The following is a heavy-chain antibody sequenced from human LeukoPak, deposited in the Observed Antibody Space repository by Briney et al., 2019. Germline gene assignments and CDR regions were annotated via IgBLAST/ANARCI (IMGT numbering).Heavy chain of an antibody. V-gene: IGHV4-34*01. D-gene: IGHD3-22*01. CDR1: GGSFSGYY. CDR2: INHSGST. Sequence: PSETLSLTCAVYGGSFSGYYWSWIRQPPGKGLEWIGEINHSGSTNYNPSLKSRVTISVDTSKNQFSLKLSSVTAADTAVYYCASLDGDYYDSSGYPRDYWGQGTLVTVSS. J-gene: IGHJ4*02. CDR3: ASLDGDYYDSSGYPRDY.